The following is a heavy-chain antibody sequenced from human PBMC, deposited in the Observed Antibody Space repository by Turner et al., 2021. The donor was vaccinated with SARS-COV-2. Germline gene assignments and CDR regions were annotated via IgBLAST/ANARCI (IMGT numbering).Heavy chain of an antibody. CDR2: INPTSGGT. V-gene: IGHV1-2*02. CDR3: ARVPLYYYDSSGYFDY. D-gene: IGHD3-22*01. J-gene: IGHJ4*02. CDR1: AYTFTGYY. Sequence: QVQLVQSGAEVKKPGASVKVSCKASAYTFTGYYMRWVRQAPGQGLEWMGWINPTSGGTNYAQRFQGRVTMTRDTSISTAYMELSRLRSDDTAVYYCARVPLYYYDSSGYFDYWGQGTLVTVSS.